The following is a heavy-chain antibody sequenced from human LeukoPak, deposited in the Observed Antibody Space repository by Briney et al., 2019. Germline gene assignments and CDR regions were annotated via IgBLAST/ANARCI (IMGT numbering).Heavy chain of an antibody. V-gene: IGHV4-34*01. CDR1: GGSFSGYY. J-gene: IGHJ5*02. Sequence: PSETLSLTCAVYGGSFSGYYWSWIRQPPGKGLEWIGEINHSGSTNYKPSLKSRVTISVDTSKNQFSLKLSSVTAADTAVYYCARGPSYGYARRIRFDPWGQGTLVTVSS. D-gene: IGHD5-18*01. CDR3: ARGPSYGYARRIRFDP. CDR2: INHSGST.